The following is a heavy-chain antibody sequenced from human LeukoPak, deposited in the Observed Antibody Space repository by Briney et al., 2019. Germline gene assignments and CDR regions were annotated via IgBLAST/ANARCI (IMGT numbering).Heavy chain of an antibody. V-gene: IGHV4-34*01. CDR2: INHSGST. D-gene: IGHD5-18*01. Sequence: PSETLSLTCAVYGGSFSGYYWSWIRQPPGKGLEWIGEINHSGSTNYNPSLKSRVTISVDTSKNQFSLKLSSVTAADTAVYYCARHPNEDTAMGAGAFDIWGQGTMVTVSS. CDR3: ARHPNEDTAMGAGAFDI. CDR1: GGSFSGYY. J-gene: IGHJ3*02.